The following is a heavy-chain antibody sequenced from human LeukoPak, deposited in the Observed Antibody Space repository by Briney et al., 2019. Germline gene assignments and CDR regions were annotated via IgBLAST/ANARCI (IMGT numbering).Heavy chain of an antibody. D-gene: IGHD3-3*01. V-gene: IGHV3-23*01. CDR1: GFTFSSYA. CDR2: ISGSGGST. J-gene: IGHJ4*02. CDR3: AKGLRFSESILFDH. Sequence: GGSLRLSCAASGFTFSSYAMSWVRQAPGKGLEWVSGISGSGGSTFYADSVKGRFTISRDNSKNTLYLQMISLRAEDTAIYYCAKGLRFSESILFDHWGQGTLVTVS.